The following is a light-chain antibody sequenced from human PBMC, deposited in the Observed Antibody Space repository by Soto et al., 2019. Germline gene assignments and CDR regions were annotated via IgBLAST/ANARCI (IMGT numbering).Light chain of an antibody. CDR2: NAS. V-gene: IGKV1-5*03. Sequence: DIQLTQFPSTLSASVEDIVTITCRASQSVSSWLAWYQQKPGKDPNLLIYNASTLESGVPSRFSGSGSGTEFILTISGLQTDDFATYYCQQYNSYSTFGGGTKVDIK. J-gene: IGKJ4*01. CDR3: QQYNSYST. CDR1: QSVSSW.